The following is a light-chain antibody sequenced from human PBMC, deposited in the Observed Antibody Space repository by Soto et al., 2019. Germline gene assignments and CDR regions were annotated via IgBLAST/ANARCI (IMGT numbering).Light chain of an antibody. CDR3: NSYTSSSTWV. J-gene: IGLJ3*02. Sequence: QSALTQPASVSGSPGQSITISCTGTSSDVGAYNYVSWYQQHPAKAPKLLIYKVSNRPSGVSNRFSGSKSGNTASLTISGLQAEDEGDYYCNSYTSSSTWVFGGGTKLTVL. CDR1: SSDVGAYNY. V-gene: IGLV2-14*01. CDR2: KVS.